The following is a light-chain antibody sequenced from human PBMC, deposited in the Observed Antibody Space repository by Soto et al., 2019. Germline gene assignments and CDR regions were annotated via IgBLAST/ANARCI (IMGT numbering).Light chain of an antibody. Sequence: DIVMTQSPDSLAVSLGERATIICKSSQSVLYSSINKNYLAWYQQKPGQPPKLLIYWASTRESGVPDRFIGSGSGTDFTLTISSLQAEDVAVYYCQQYYNTSYTFGQGTKLEIK. CDR2: WAS. V-gene: IGKV4-1*01. CDR1: QSVLYSSINKNY. J-gene: IGKJ2*01. CDR3: QQYYNTSYT.